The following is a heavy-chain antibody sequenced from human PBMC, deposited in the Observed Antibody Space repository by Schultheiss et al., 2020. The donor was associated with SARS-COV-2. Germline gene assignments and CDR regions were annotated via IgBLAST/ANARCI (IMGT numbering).Heavy chain of an antibody. V-gene: IGHV3-21*01. Sequence: GGSLRLSCAASGFTFGSYNMHWVRQAPGKGLEFVASIRRSGRDIYYADSMQGRFTASRDNANNSLYLEMHSLTAEDTAVYFCVRDRSWWTPYNCFDLWGRGTLVTVSS. J-gene: IGHJ5*02. CDR2: IRRSGRDI. CDR1: GFTFGSYN. D-gene: IGHD2-15*01. CDR3: VRDRSWWTPYNCFDL.